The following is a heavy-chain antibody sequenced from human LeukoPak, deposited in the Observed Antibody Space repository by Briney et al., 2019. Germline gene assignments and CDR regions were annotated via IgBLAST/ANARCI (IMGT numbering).Heavy chain of an antibody. CDR3: ARGGYSFDY. Sequence: GGSLRLSCAASGFRFTGYWMTCVRQAPGKRLEGVARLHPDGSERNYGGSVEGRFTVSGDSAKSSLYLEMNSLRVEDTAVYYCARGGYSFDYLGQGTLVTVSS. V-gene: IGHV3-7*01. D-gene: IGHD5-12*01. CDR2: LHPDGSER. CDR1: GFRFTGYW. J-gene: IGHJ4*02.